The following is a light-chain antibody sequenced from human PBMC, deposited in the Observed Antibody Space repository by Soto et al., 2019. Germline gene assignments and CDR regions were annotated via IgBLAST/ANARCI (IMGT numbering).Light chain of an antibody. CDR2: LEGSRIC. CDR1: SGHSKYL. V-gene: IGLV4-60*02. CDR3: ETWDNNPWV. Sequence: QPVLTQSSSASASLGSSVKLTCTLSSGHSKYLITWHQQPPGKAPRYLMELEGSRICNKGSGVPERFSGSSSGAARYLTISNFPIEDEAGYDCETWDNNPWVFGGGTKVTVL. J-gene: IGLJ3*02.